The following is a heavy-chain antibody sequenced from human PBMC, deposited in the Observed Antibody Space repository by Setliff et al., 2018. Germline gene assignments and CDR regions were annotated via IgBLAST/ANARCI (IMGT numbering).Heavy chain of an antibody. J-gene: IGHJ6*02. CDR1: GFTFSNAW. V-gene: IGHV3-15*01. Sequence: GGSLRLSCAASGFTFSNAWMSWVRQAPGKGLEWVGRIKRESDGGITDYAAPVKGRFTISRDDSKNTLYLQMNSLKTEDTAVYYCISLWLGYYGLDVWGQGTTVTVSS. CDR2: IKRESDGGIT. CDR3: ISLWLGYYGLDV. D-gene: IGHD5-18*01.